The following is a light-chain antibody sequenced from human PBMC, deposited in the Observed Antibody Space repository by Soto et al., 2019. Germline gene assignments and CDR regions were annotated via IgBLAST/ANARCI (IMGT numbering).Light chain of an antibody. CDR2: EVR. CDR3: AAYDDRISVRV. V-gene: IGLV2-8*01. J-gene: IGLJ1*01. CDR1: SSDVGGYDY. Sequence: QSVLTQPPSASGSPGQSVTISCTGTSSDVGGYDYVSWYVQHPGKAPKLLIYEVRKRPSGVPDRFSGSKSGNSASLTVTGLRAEDEADYYCAAYDDRISVRVFGSGTKVTVL.